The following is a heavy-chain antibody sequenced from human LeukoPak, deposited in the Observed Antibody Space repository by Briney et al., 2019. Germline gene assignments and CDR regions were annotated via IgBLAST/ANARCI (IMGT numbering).Heavy chain of an antibody. D-gene: IGHD5-12*01. J-gene: IGHJ4*02. CDR3: ACDSSGYDPPEC. V-gene: IGHV1-18*01. Sequence: GASVKVSCKASGYTFTSYGISWVRQAPGQGLEWMGWISAYNGNTNYAQKLQGRVTITADKSTSTAYMELSSLRSEDTAVYYCACDSSGYDPPECWGQGTLVTVSS. CDR1: GYTFTSYG. CDR2: ISAYNGNT.